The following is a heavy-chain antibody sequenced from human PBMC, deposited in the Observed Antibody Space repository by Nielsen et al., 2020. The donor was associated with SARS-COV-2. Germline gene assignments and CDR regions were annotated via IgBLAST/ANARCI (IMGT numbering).Heavy chain of an antibody. CDR1: GGTFMSYA. Sequence: SVKVSCKASGGTFMSYAINWVRQAPGQGLEWMGGIIPLFGSTNYAQKFQGRVTITADESASTAYMEVSSLRSEDTAMYYCASFHYDSSGPFDYWGQGTLVTVSS. CDR2: IIPLFGST. V-gene: IGHV1-69*13. CDR3: ASFHYDSSGPFDY. D-gene: IGHD3-22*01. J-gene: IGHJ4*02.